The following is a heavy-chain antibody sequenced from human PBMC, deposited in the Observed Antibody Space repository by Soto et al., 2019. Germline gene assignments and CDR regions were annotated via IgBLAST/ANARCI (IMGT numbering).Heavy chain of an antibody. CDR3: AGDKTMVLGNWFDP. CDR2: IIPILGIA. D-gene: IGHD3-10*01. V-gene: IGHV1-69*08. CDR1: GGTFSSYT. Sequence: QVQLVQSGAEVKKPGSSVKVSCKASGGTFSSYTISWVRQAPGQGLEWMGRIIPILGIANYAQKFQGRVTITADKSTSTAYMELSSLRSEDTAVYYCAGDKTMVLGNWFDPWGQGTLVTVSS. J-gene: IGHJ5*02.